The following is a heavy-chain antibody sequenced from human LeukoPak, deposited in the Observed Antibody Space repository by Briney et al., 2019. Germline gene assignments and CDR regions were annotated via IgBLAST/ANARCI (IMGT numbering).Heavy chain of an antibody. Sequence: GGSLRLSCAASGSTFSSYVMSWVRQAPGKGLEWVSAISGSGATTYYADSVKGRFTISRDSSKNTLYLHMNSLRAEDTAVYYCAKRVSGTTFYWGQGTLVTVSS. CDR3: AKRVSGTTFY. D-gene: IGHD1-1*01. J-gene: IGHJ4*02. CDR1: GSTFSSYV. V-gene: IGHV3-23*01. CDR2: ISGSGATT.